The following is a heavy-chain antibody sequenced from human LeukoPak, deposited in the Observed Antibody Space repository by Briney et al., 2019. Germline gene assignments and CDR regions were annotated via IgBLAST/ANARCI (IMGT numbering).Heavy chain of an antibody. Sequence: PGGSLRLSCAASGFTFSSYGMHWVRQAPGKGLEWVAGIWYDGSNKYYADSVKGRFTISRDNSKNTLYLQMNSLRAEDTAVYYCAKEYSSSSKYNWFDPWGQGTLVTVSS. CDR2: IWYDGSNK. D-gene: IGHD6-6*01. V-gene: IGHV3-33*06. J-gene: IGHJ5*02. CDR3: AKEYSSSSKYNWFDP. CDR1: GFTFSSYG.